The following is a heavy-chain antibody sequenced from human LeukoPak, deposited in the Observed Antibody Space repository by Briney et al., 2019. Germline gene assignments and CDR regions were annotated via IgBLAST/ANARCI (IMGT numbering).Heavy chain of an antibody. CDR1: GGSISSSTYY. Sequence: SETLSLTCTVSGGSISSSTYYWGWIRQPPGKGLEWIGSIYYSGSTYYSPSLKSRVTISVDTSRNQFSLKLSSVTAADTAVYYCAVTIQDYYMDVWGKGTTVTVSS. CDR3: AVTIQDYYMDV. V-gene: IGHV4-39*07. D-gene: IGHD2-21*01. J-gene: IGHJ6*03. CDR2: IYYSGST.